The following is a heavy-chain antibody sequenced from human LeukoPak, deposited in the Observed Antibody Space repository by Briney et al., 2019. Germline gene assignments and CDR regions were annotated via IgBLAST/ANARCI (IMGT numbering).Heavy chain of an antibody. CDR1: GFTFSSYG. D-gene: IGHD3-10*01. CDR2: IRYDGSNK. J-gene: IGHJ5*02. V-gene: IGHV3-30*02. CDR3: AKDLMRDRWFGKS. Sequence: LGGSLRLSCAASGFTFSSYGMHWVRQAPGKGLEWVAFIRYDGSNKYYADSVKGRFTISRDNSKNTLYLQMNSLRTEDTAVYYCAKDLMRDRWFGKSWGLGTLVTVSS.